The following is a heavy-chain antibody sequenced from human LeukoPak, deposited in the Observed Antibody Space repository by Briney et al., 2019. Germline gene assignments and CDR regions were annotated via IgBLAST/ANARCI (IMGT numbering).Heavy chain of an antibody. Sequence: SETLSLTCTVSGGSISSSSYFWVWIRQPPGKGLEWIGSIYYSGSTYYNPSLKSRVTMSVDTSKNQFSLKMTSVTAADTAVYYCARGSGSYWTNWFDPWGQGTLVTVSS. CDR2: IYYSGST. V-gene: IGHV4-39*07. J-gene: IGHJ5*02. CDR1: GGSISSSSYF. CDR3: ARGSGSYWTNWFDP. D-gene: IGHD1-26*01.